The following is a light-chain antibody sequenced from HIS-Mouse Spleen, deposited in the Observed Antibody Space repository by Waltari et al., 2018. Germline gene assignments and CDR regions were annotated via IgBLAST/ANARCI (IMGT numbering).Light chain of an antibody. J-gene: IGLJ3*02. V-gene: IGLV2-14*03. Sequence: QSALTQPASVSGSPGQSITISCTGTSSDVGGYNYVSWYHKHPGKAPKIMIYDVSNPPSGVSNRSSGSKSGNTASLTISGLQAEDEADYYCSSYTSSSTWVFGGGTKLTVL. CDR1: SSDVGGYNY. CDR3: SSYTSSSTWV. CDR2: DVS.